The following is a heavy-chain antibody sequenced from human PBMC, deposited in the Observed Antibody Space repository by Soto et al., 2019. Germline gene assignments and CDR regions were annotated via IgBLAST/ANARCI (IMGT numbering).Heavy chain of an antibody. CDR1: GFTFSSYS. CDR3: AREWEYDISTGRDAFDI. CDR2: ISSSSSYI. D-gene: IGHD3-9*01. V-gene: IGHV3-21*01. J-gene: IGHJ3*02. Sequence: GGSLRLSCAASGFTFSSYSMNWVRQAPGKGLEWVSSISSSSSYIYYADSVKGRFTISRDNAKNSLYLQMNSLRAEDTAVYYCAREWEYDISTGRDAFDIWGQGTMVTVSS.